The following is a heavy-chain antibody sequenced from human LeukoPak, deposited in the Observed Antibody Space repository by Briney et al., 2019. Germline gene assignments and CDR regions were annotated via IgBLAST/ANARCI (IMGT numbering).Heavy chain of an antibody. Sequence: GASVKVSCKASGYXFTNYYMHWVRQAPGQGLEWMGIINPSGSSTSYAQKFQGRVTMTRDTSTSTVYTELSSLRSEDMAVYYCAGGTTNTKGAFDMWGQGTLVTVSS. CDR1: GYXFTNYY. J-gene: IGHJ3*02. CDR2: INPSGSST. D-gene: IGHD2-8*01. CDR3: AGGTTNTKGAFDM. V-gene: IGHV1-46*01.